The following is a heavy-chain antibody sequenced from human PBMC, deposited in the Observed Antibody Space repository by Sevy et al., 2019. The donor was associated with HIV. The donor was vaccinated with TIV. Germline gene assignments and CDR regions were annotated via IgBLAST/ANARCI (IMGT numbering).Heavy chain of an antibody. V-gene: IGHV1-18*01. J-gene: IGHJ1*01. CDR2: ISPYNGDT. D-gene: IGHD2-21*02. CDR1: GYPFSNYG. CDR3: VRELAYCDGDCSRAEYFQH. Sequence: ASVKVSCKASGYPFSNYGISWVRQAPGQGLEWMGWISPYNGDTRYAQKFQGRVTVTTDTSTSTAYMELGSLRSDDTAIYYCVRELAYCDGDCSRAEYFQHWGQGALVTVSS.